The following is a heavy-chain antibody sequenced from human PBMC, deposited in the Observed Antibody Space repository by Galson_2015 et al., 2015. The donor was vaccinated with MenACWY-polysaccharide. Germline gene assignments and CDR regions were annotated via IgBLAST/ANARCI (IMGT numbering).Heavy chain of an antibody. CDR2: IKKDGSEK. Sequence: SLSLSCAVSGFTFKNYWMSWVRQAPGKGLEWVANIKKDGSEKYCVDSMKGRFTISRDNGRSSLYLQMNGLRAEDTAVYYCARGHYGMDVWGQGTTVTVS. V-gene: IGHV3-7*01. CDR1: GFTFKNYW. J-gene: IGHJ6*02. CDR3: ARGHYGMDV.